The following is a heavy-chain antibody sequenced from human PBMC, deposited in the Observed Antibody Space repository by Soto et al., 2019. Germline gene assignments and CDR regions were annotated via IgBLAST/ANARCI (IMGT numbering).Heavy chain of an antibody. V-gene: IGHV1-58*02. CDR2: IVVGSGNT. J-gene: IGHJ3*02. D-gene: IGHD2-15*01. Sequence: QMQLVQSGPEVKKPGTSVKVSCKASGFTFTSSAMQWVRQARGQRLEWIGWIVVGSGNTNYAQKFQERVTIXXDXSXXTAYMELSSLRSEDTAVYYCAAVGRLVAATRAFDIWGQGTMVTVSS. CDR1: GFTFTSSA. CDR3: AAVGRLVAATRAFDI.